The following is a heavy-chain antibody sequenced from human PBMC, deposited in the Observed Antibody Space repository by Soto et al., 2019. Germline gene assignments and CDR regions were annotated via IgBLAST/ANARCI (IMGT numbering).Heavy chain of an antibody. V-gene: IGHV1-24*01. J-gene: IGHJ3*02. CDR3: TTDLSFGTGSHDAFDI. CDR1: GYTLTELS. CDR2: FDPEDGET. Sequence: EASVKVSCKVSGYTLTELSMHWVRQAPGKGLEWMGGFDPEDGETIYAQKFQGRVTMTEDTSTDTAYMELSSLRSEDTAVYYCTTDLSFGTGSHDAFDIWGQGTMVTVSS. D-gene: IGHD3-3*01.